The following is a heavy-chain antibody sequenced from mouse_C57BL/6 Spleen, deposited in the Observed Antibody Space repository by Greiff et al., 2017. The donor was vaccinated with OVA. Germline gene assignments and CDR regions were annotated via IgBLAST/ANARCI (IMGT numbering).Heavy chain of an antibody. Sequence: DVKLVESGGGLVQPGGSLKLSCAASGFTFSDYYMYWVRQTPEKRLEWVAYISNGGGSTYYPDTVKGRFPISRDNAKNPLYLQMSRLKSEVTAMDYCARLYGNYPYDMDYWGQGTSVTVSS. D-gene: IGHD2-10*02. V-gene: IGHV5-12*01. J-gene: IGHJ4*01. CDR3: ARLYGNYPYDMDY. CDR1: GFTFSDYY. CDR2: ISNGGGST.